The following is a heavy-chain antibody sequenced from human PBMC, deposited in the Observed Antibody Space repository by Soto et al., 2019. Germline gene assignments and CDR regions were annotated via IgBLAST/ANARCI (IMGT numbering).Heavy chain of an antibody. CDR3: ARLLRFLEWLPNYGMDV. CDR2: IIPIFGTA. Sequence: SVKVSCKASGGTFSSYAISWVRQAPGQGLEWMGGIIPIFGTANYAQKFQGRVTITADESTSTAYMELSSLRSEDTAVYYCARLLRFLEWLPNYGMDVWGRGTTVTVSS. V-gene: IGHV1-69*13. D-gene: IGHD3-3*01. CDR1: GGTFSSYA. J-gene: IGHJ6*02.